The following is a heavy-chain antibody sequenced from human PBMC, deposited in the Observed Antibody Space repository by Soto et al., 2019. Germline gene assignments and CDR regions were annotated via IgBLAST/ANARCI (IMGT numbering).Heavy chain of an antibody. Sequence: QVQXVESGXGXVXPGXXLXLSXAASGFTFXSYAMHWVRQXXGKGLEWVAVISYDGSNKYYADSVKGRFTISRDNSKNTLYLQMNSLRTEDTAVYYCARPLWRDDYNWGYFDLWGRGTLVTVSS. CDR1: GFTFXSYA. D-gene: IGHD4-4*01. V-gene: IGHV3-30-3*01. CDR2: ISYDGSNK. J-gene: IGHJ2*01. CDR3: ARPLWRDDYNWGYFDL.